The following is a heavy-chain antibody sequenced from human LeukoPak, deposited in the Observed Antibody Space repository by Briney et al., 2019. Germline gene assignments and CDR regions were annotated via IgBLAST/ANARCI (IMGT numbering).Heavy chain of an antibody. CDR1: GYTFTSYG. D-gene: IGHD6-6*01. CDR2: ISAYNGNT. CDR3: ARARREYGSSDN. J-gene: IGHJ4*02. Sequence: ASVKVSCKASGYTFTSYGISWVRQAPGQGLEWMGWISAYNGNTSYAQKLQGRVTMTTDTSTSTAYMELRSLRSDDTAVYYCARARREYGSSDNWGQGTLVTVSS. V-gene: IGHV1-18*01.